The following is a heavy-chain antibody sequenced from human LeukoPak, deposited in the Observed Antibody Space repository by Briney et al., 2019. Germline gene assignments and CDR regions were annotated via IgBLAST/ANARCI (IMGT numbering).Heavy chain of an antibody. CDR3: ARLGDCSSTSCYTLAGRYFDY. V-gene: IGHV5-51*01. CDR1: GYSFTCYW. D-gene: IGHD2-2*02. Sequence: GESLKISCKGSGYSFTCYWIGWVRQMPGKGLEWMGIIYPGDSDTRYSPSFQGQVTISADKSISTAYLQWSSLKASDTAMYYCARLGDCSSTSCYTLAGRYFDYWGQGTLVTVSS. CDR2: IYPGDSDT. J-gene: IGHJ4*02.